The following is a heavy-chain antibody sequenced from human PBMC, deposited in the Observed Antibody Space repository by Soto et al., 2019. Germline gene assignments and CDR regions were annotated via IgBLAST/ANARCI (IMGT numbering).Heavy chain of an antibody. V-gene: IGHV4-59*01. CDR1: GGSISSYY. J-gene: IGHJ4*01. Sequence: PSETLSLSCTVSGGSISSYYWSWIRQPPGKGLEWIGYIYYSGSTNYNPSLKSRVTISVDTSKNQFSLKLSSVTAADTAVYYCSRVQGGYSYGVFDDWGHGTRVT. CDR2: IYYSGST. CDR3: SRVQGGYSYGVFDD. D-gene: IGHD5-18*01.